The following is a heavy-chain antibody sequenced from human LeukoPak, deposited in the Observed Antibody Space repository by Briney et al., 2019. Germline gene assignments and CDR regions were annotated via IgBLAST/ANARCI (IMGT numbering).Heavy chain of an antibody. J-gene: IGHJ4*02. Sequence: GGSLRLSCAASGFTFRGHEMNWVRQTPGKGLEGLSYISTTGSTIYYADSVKGRFTISRDNAKNSLYLQMNSLRAEDTAIYYCARADPYGDSTPDYWGQGTPVTASS. CDR1: GFTFRGHE. CDR3: ARADPYGDSTPDY. CDR2: ISTTGSTI. D-gene: IGHD4-17*01. V-gene: IGHV3-48*03.